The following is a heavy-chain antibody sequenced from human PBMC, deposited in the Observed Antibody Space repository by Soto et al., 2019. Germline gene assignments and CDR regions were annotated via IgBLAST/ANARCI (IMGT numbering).Heavy chain of an antibody. CDR2: ISSSSSYI. CDR1: GFTFSSYS. V-gene: IGHV3-21*01. J-gene: IGHJ4*02. CDR3: ARDSTTVVTYYFDY. Sequence: LRLSCAASGFTFSSYSMNWVRQAPGKGLEWVSSISSSSSYIYYADSVKGRFTISRDNAKNSLYLQMNSLRAEDTAVYYCARDSTTVVTYYFDYWGQGTLVTVSS. D-gene: IGHD4-17*01.